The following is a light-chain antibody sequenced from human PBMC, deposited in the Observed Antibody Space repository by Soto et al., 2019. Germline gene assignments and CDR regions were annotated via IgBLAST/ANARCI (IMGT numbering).Light chain of an antibody. CDR2: GVS. V-gene: IGKV3-20*01. J-gene: IGKJ1*01. CDR1: QSVSSY. Sequence: EILLTQSPATLSLSPGERATLSCRASQSVSSYFAWYQHKPGQAPRLLIYGVSSREAGIPDRFSGSGSGTDCTLSISRLEPEDSAVYYCHQYYTSPRAFGQGTKVDI. CDR3: HQYYTSPRA.